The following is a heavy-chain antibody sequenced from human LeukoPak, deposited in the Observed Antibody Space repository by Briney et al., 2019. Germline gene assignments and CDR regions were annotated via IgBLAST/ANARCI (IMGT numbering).Heavy chain of an antibody. D-gene: IGHD5-18*01. CDR2: ISSSSSYI. CDR1: GFTFSSYS. V-gene: IGHV3-21*01. Sequence: GGSPRLSCAASGFTFSSYSMNWVRQAPGKGLEWVSSISSSSSYIYCADSVKDRFTISRDNAKNSLYLQMNSLRAEDTAVYYCAGAKTAMWDYWGQGTLVTVSS. J-gene: IGHJ4*02. CDR3: AGAKTAMWDY.